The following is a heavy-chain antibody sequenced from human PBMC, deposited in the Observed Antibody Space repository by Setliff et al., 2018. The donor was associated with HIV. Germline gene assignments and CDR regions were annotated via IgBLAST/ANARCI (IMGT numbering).Heavy chain of an antibody. CDR3: ASYRKAERWLQLGGNFDY. CDR1: GGSISSGSYY. D-gene: IGHD5-12*01. CDR2: IYTSGST. Sequence: SETLSLTCTVSGGSISSGSYYWSWIRQPAGKGLEWIGRIYTSGSTYYNPSLKSRVTISVDTSKNQFSLKLSSVTAADTAVYYCASYRKAERWLQLGGNFDYWGQGTLVTVPQ. V-gene: IGHV4-61*02. J-gene: IGHJ4*02.